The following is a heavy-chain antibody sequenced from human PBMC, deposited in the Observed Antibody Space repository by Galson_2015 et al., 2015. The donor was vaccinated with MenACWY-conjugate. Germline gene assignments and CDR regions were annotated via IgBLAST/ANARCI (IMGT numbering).Heavy chain of an antibody. J-gene: IGHJ6*02. CDR2: ISHDGSDT. D-gene: IGHD3-22*01. CDR1: GFSFSSYA. V-gene: IGHV3-30*01. CDR3: ARDKASFYDRGAYYYMFYGGDV. Sequence: SLRLSCAASGFSFSSYAMHWVRQAPGKGLEWVALISHDGSDTYYADSLKGRFTISRDNSINTLYLQMTSLRPDDSADYYCARDKASFYDRGAYYYMFYGGDVWGQGTTVTVS.